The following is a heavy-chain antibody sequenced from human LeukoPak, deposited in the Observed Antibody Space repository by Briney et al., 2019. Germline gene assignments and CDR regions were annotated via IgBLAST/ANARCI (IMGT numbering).Heavy chain of an antibody. CDR3: ARDPSIGSSLYYYMDV. CDR2: IYSGGNT. D-gene: IGHD2-15*01. V-gene: IGHV3-53*01. Sequence: IYSGGNTYYAESVKGRFTASRDNSNNTLFLQMNSLRAEDTAIYYCARDPSIGSSLYYYMDVWGKGTTVTVSS. J-gene: IGHJ6*03.